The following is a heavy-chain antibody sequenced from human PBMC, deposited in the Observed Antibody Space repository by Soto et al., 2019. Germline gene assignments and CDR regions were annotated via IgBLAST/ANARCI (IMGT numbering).Heavy chain of an antibody. CDR3: AHRVLRTVFGLVTTTAIYFDF. Sequence: QITLNESGPTVVRPTETLTLTCRFSGFSLTTSGVGVGWIRQSPGTAPEWLALIYWDDDKRYSASLKSRLTITKDTSKNQVVLPVSDLDPTDTATYYCAHRVLRTVFGLVTTTAIYFDFWGQGTPVAVSS. CDR1: GFSLTTSGVG. J-gene: IGHJ4*02. V-gene: IGHV2-5*02. D-gene: IGHD3-3*01. CDR2: IYWDDDK.